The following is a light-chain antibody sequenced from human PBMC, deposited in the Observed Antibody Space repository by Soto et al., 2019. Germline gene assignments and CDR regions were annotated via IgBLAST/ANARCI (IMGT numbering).Light chain of an antibody. CDR1: NIGSKS. CDR3: QVWDSSSDHPLV. CDR2: YDS. J-gene: IGLJ1*01. V-gene: IGLV3-21*04. Sequence: SYELTQPPSVSVAPGKTARITCGGNNIGSKSVHWYQQKPGQAPVRVIYYDSDRPSGIPERFSGSNSGNTATLTISRVEAGDEADYYCQVWDSSSDHPLVFGTGTKLTVL.